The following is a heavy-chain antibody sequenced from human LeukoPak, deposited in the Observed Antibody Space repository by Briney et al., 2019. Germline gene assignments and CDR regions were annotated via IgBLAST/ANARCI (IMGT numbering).Heavy chain of an antibody. D-gene: IGHD2-2*02. CDR3: AKEKVPAAIDY. J-gene: IGHJ4*02. CDR1: GFTFSSYS. V-gene: IGHV3-30*02. CDR2: MRYDGSNK. Sequence: GGSLRLSCAASGFTFSSYSMHWVRQARGKGLEWVEFMRYDGSNKYYADSVKGRFTISRENSNNTLYLKMNSLRAEDTAVYYCAKEKVPAAIDYWGQGTLVTVSS.